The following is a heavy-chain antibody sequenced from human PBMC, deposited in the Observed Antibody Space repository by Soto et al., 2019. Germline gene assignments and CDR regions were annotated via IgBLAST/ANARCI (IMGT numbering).Heavy chain of an antibody. D-gene: IGHD6-19*01. CDR1: GYTFTSYY. J-gene: IGHJ4*02. V-gene: IGHV1-46*01. CDR2: INPSGGST. Sequence: ASVKVSCKSSGYTFTSYYMHWVRQAPGQGLEWMGIINPSGGSTSYAQKFQGRVTMTRDTSTITVYMELGSLRSEDTAVFGCASDSSGLYDLDYWGQGTLVTVSS. CDR3: ASDSSGLYDLDY.